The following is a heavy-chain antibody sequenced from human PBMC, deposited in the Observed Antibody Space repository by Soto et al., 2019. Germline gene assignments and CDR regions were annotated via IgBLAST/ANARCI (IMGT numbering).Heavy chain of an antibody. CDR3: ARLYDSSGYYYVCLDY. Sequence: SETLSLTCTVSGGSISSYYWSWIRQPPGKGLEWIGYIYYSGSTNYNPSLKSRVTISVDTSKNQFSLKLSSVTAADTAVYYCARLYDSSGYYYVCLDYWGQGTLVTVSS. V-gene: IGHV4-59*01. D-gene: IGHD3-22*01. CDR2: IYYSGST. J-gene: IGHJ4*02. CDR1: GGSISSYY.